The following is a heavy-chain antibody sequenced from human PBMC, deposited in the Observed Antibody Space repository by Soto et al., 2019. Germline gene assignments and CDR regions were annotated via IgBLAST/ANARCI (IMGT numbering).Heavy chain of an antibody. V-gene: IGHV1-69*01. CDR1: GGTFSSYA. Sequence: QVPLVQSGAEVKKPGSSVTVSCKASGGTFSSYAIHWVRQAPGQGLEWMGGIIPMYVPATYAQRFQGRATITADESTTTVYMELTSLTSQDTAVYYCARVTSMVRGVIDNWFDPWGHGTLVTVSS. D-gene: IGHD3-10*01. CDR2: IIPMYVPA. J-gene: IGHJ5*02. CDR3: ARVTSMVRGVIDNWFDP.